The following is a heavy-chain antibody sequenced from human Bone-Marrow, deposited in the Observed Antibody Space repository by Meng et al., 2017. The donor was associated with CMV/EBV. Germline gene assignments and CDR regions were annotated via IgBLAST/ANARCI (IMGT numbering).Heavy chain of an antibody. CDR2: ITPMSGTV. J-gene: IGHJ6*02. V-gene: IGHV1-69*05. Sequence: SVKVSCKASGGTFSSYAISWVRQAPGQGLEWMGGITPMSGTVNYAQKFQGRVTISTDEFTRSVDMELRSLRAEDTAVYHCARDRLHCSSTTCYRGRYGMDVWGQGTTVTVSS. D-gene: IGHD2-2*02. CDR1: GGTFSSYA. CDR3: ARDRLHCSSTTCYRGRYGMDV.